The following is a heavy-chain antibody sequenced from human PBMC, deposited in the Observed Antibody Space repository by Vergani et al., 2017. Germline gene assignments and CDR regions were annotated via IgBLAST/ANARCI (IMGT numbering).Heavy chain of an antibody. CDR1: ADSISSGSYY. D-gene: IGHD6-19*01. CDR2: IYYSGLT. CDR3: ARQRPGSGWSPGDFDD. Sequence: QLQLQQSGPGLVKPSETLFLPCTVSADSISSGSYYWGWIRQPPGKSLEWIGSIYYSGLTYSNPSLKRRVAISVDTSKNQFSLKVTSVTAADTAVYFCARQRPGSGWSPGDFDDWGQGILVTVSS. J-gene: IGHJ4*02. V-gene: IGHV4-39*01.